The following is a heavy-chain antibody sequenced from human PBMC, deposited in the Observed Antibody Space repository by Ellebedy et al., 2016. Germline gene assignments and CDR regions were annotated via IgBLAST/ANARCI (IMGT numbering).Heavy chain of an antibody. D-gene: IGHD4-17*01. V-gene: IGHV3-48*02. J-gene: IGHJ4*02. CDR2: ISVGGPI. CDR3: ARGRDYAFDY. CDR1: GFIFRTYS. Sequence: GGSLRLXXAASGFIFRTYSMNWVRQAPGKGLEYISHISVGGPIYYADSVNGRFTISRDNAKNSLYLEMNSLRDEDTAVYFCARGRDYAFDYWGQGSLVTVSS.